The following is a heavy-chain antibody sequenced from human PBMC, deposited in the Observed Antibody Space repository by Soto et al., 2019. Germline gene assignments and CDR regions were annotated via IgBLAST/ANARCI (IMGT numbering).Heavy chain of an antibody. CDR2: IYSGGST. CDR1: GFTVSSNY. V-gene: IGHV3-53*01. CDR3: VSWVFAHFDY. Sequence: GWSLRLSCAASGFTVSSNYMSLVRQAPGKGLEWVSVIYSGGSTYYADSVKGRFTISRDNSKNTLYLQMNSLRADDTATYFCVSWVFAHFDYWGNGTQVTVSS. D-gene: IGHD2-8*01. J-gene: IGHJ4*01.